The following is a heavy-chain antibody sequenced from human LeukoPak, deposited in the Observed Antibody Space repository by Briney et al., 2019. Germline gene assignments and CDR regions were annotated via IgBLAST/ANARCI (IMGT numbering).Heavy chain of an antibody. Sequence: GGSLRLSCAASGFTFSSYGMSWVRPAPGKALEWVSAISGSGGSTYYADSVKGRFTISRDNSKNTLYLQMNSLRAEDTAVYYCASVYYYYYYMDVWGKGTTVTISS. CDR3: ASVYYYYYYMDV. D-gene: IGHD2-8*01. J-gene: IGHJ6*03. CDR1: GFTFSSYG. V-gene: IGHV3-23*01. CDR2: ISGSGGST.